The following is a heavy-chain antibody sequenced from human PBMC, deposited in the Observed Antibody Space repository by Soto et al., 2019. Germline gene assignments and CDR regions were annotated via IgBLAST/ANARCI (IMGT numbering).Heavy chain of an antibody. V-gene: IGHV1-8*01. CDR1: GYTFTTYD. D-gene: IGHD3-10*01. CDR2: MNPNSGNT. CDR3: AAGWRGYYGSGSYYYYYYMDL. Sequence: QVQLVQSGAEVRKPGASVKVSCQASGYTFTTYDINWVRQATGQGLEWMGWMNPNSGNTGYAQKFQGRVTMTRITSISTAYMELSSLTSEDTAVYYCAAGWRGYYGSGSYYYYYYMDLWGKGTTVTVSS. J-gene: IGHJ6*03.